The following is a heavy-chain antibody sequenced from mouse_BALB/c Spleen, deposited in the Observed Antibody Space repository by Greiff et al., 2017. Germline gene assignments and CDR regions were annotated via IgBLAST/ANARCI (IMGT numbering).Heavy chain of an antibody. CDR2: ISSGGGST. CDR1: GFAFSSYD. Sequence: EVKLMESGGGLVKPGGSLKLSCAASGFAFSSYDMSWVRQTPEKRLEWVAYISSGGGSTYYPDTVKGRFTISRDNAKNTLYLQMSSLKSEDTAMYYCARHGNYGSSSAWFAYWGQGTLVTVSA. D-gene: IGHD1-1*01. J-gene: IGHJ3*01. CDR3: ARHGNYGSSSAWFAY. V-gene: IGHV5-12-1*01.